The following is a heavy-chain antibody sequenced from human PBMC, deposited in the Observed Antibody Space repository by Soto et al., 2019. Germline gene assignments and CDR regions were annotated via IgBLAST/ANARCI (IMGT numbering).Heavy chain of an antibody. V-gene: IGHV3-48*02. J-gene: IGHJ4*02. CDR2: SSNSASYI. CDR1: GFTFSSYS. Sequence: PGGSLRLSXVASGFTFSSYSMNWVRQAPGKGLEWISRSSNSASYISYADSVKGRFTVSRDHAKNSLSLQMRSLIDEDTAVYYCARERPQKYRGYDEFDFWGQGTLVTVSS. D-gene: IGHD5-12*01. CDR3: ARERPQKYRGYDEFDF.